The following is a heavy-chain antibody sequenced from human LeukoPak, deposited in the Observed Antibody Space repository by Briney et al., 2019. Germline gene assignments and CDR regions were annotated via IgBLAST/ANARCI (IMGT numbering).Heavy chain of an antibody. V-gene: IGHV4-59*01. Sequence: SETLSLTCTVSGGSISSYYWSWIRQPPGKGLEWIGYIYYSGSTNYNPSLKSRVTISVDTSKNQFSLKLSSVTAADTAVYYCARLAVVAANFRDNWFDPWGQGTLVTVSS. CDR1: GGSISSYY. CDR2: IYYSGST. D-gene: IGHD2-15*01. J-gene: IGHJ5*02. CDR3: ARLAVVAANFRDNWFDP.